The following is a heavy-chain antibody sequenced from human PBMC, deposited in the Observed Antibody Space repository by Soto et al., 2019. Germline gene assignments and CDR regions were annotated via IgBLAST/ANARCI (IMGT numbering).Heavy chain of an antibody. V-gene: IGHV4-34*10. CDR2: INHTGGT. CDR3: VKWGDDSKYFHH. D-gene: IGHD2-21*02. CDR1: GGSVNCYY. Sequence: PSETLALSWAVYGGSVNCYYWNWIGQPPGKGLEWIGEINHTGGTHYNPSLKSRVTMSVDTSKNQFSLRLSSVTAADTAIYYCVKWGDDSKYFHHWGQGTLVTVSS. J-gene: IGHJ1*01.